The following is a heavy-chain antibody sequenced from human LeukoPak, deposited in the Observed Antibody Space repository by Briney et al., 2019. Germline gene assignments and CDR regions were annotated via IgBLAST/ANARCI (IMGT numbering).Heavy chain of an antibody. CDR2: ISSSGSTI. D-gene: IGHD5-24*01. Sequence: GGSLRLSCAASGFTFSDYYMSWVRQAPGKGLEWVSYISSSGSTIYYADSVKGRFTISRDNAKNSLYLQMNSLRAEDTAVYYCAIDPYPEMATGFADYWGQGTLVTVSS. J-gene: IGHJ4*02. CDR1: GFTFSDYY. V-gene: IGHV3-11*01. CDR3: AIDPYPEMATGFADY.